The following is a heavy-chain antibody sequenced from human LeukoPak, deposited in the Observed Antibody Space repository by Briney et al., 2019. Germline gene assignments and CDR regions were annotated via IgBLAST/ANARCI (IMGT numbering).Heavy chain of an antibody. CDR2: ISGGGVST. V-gene: IGHV3-23*01. J-gene: IGHJ4*02. Sequence: PGGSLRLSCAASGFTFSGYAMSWVRQAPGTGLEWVSGISGGGVSTYYADSVKGRFTISRDNSKNTVYLQLKSLRRDDTAVYYCAKVSRPSSRGYYLENWGQGTLVAVSS. CDR3: AKVSRPSSRGYYLEN. D-gene: IGHD3-22*01. CDR1: GFTFSGYA.